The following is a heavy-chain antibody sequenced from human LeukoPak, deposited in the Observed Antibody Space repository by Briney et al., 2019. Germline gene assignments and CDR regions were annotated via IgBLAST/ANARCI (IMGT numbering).Heavy chain of an antibody. J-gene: IGHJ3*02. D-gene: IGHD3-10*01. CDR3: AKDSQLLWFGEGEAFDI. V-gene: IGHV3-23*01. CDR2: ITYNGGST. CDR1: GLGFSRHA. Sequence: GGSLRLSCEASGLGFSRHAMTWVRQAPGKGPEWVSGITYNGGSTYYAESVKGRFTISRDNSKNMLYLQMNSLRAEDTAVYYCAKDSQLLWFGEGEAFDIWGQGTMVTVSS.